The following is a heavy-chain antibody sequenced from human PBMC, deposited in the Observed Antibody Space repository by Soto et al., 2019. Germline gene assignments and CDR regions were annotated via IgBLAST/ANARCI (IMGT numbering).Heavy chain of an antibody. D-gene: IGHD6-13*01. CDR1: GYTFTGYY. CDR3: AREGRVRPYYYYYMDV. Sequence: QVQLVQSGAEVKKPGASVKVSCKASGYTFTGYYMHWVRQAPGQGLEWMGWINPNSGGTNYAQKFQGWVTMTRDTSISTAYMELSRLRSDDTAVYYCAREGRVRPYYYYYMDVWGKGTTVTVSS. J-gene: IGHJ6*03. V-gene: IGHV1-2*04. CDR2: INPNSGGT.